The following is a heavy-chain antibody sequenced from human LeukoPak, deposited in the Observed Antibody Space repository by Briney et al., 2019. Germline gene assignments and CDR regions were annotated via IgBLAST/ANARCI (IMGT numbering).Heavy chain of an antibody. Sequence: PGGSLRLSSAASGFTFSDYYMSWIRQAPGKGLEWVSYISSSGSTIYYADSVKSRFTISRDNAKNSLYLQMNSLRAEDTAVYYCARDPNSGYFDYWGQGTLVTVSS. CDR2: ISSSGSTI. CDR1: GFTFSDYY. V-gene: IGHV3-11*01. J-gene: IGHJ4*02. CDR3: ARDPNSGYFDY. D-gene: IGHD1-26*01.